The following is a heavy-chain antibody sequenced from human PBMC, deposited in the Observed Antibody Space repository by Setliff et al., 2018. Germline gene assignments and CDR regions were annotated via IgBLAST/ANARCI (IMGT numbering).Heavy chain of an antibody. CDR3: ARLPRTVTHFDY. J-gene: IGHJ4*02. V-gene: IGHV4-59*01. CDR2: IFYSGSS. CDR1: GVSIRSYY. Sequence: SETLSLTCTVSGVSIRSYYWSWIRQPPGKGLEWIGYIFYSGSSNYNPSLQSRVSISVDTSKNQLSLKLDSLTAADTAVYFCARLPRTVTHFDYRGQGALVTVSS. D-gene: IGHD4-17*01.